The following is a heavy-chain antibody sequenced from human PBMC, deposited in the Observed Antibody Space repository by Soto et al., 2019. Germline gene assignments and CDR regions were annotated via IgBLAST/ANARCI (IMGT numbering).Heavy chain of an antibody. Sequence: SETLSLTCAVYGGSFSGYYWSWIRQPPGKGLEWIGEINHSGSTNYNPSLKSRVTISVDTSKNQFSLKLSSVTAADTAVYYCARGKEGVTIFGVVIIRDNWFDPWGQGTLVTV. CDR1: GGSFSGYY. CDR2: INHSGST. J-gene: IGHJ5*02. CDR3: ARGKEGVTIFGVVIIRDNWFDP. D-gene: IGHD3-3*01. V-gene: IGHV4-34*01.